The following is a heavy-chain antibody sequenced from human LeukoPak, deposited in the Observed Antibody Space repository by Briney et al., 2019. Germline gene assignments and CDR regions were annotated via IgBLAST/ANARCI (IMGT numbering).Heavy chain of an antibody. CDR1: GYTFTSYG. V-gene: IGHV1-18*01. CDR2: ISAYNGNT. CDR3: ARIGSGSYYNTEGYYGMAV. J-gene: IGHJ6*02. Sequence: GASVKVSCKDSGYTFTSYGISWVRPAPGQGLEWMGWISAYNGNTNYAQKLQGRVTMTTDTSTSTAYMELRSLRSDATAVYYCARIGSGSYYNTEGYYGMAVWGQGTRVTVSS. D-gene: IGHD3-10*01.